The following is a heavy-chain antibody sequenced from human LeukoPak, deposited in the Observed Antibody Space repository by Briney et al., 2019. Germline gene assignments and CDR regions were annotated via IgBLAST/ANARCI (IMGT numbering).Heavy chain of an antibody. J-gene: IGHJ4*02. V-gene: IGHV1-69*04. CDR2: IIPILGIA. Sequence: SVKVSCKASGGTSSSYAISWVRQAPGQGLEWMGRIIPILGIANYAQKFQGRVTITADKSTSTAYMELSSLRSEDTAVYYCARVVDTAMVGDTLDYWGQGTLVTVSS. D-gene: IGHD5-18*01. CDR1: GGTSSSYA. CDR3: ARVVDTAMVGDTLDY.